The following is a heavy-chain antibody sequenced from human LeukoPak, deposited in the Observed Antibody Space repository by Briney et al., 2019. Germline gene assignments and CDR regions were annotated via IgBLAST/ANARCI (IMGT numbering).Heavy chain of an antibody. J-gene: IGHJ3*01. CDR3: AGVRAGGNRAFDV. CDR1: GFTFSSYW. CDR2: IDPDASAS. Sequence: GGSLRLSCAASGFTFSSYWMHWVRQVPGEGLVWVSRIDPDASASTYADSVKGRFTIPRDNAKNTLWLQMNSLRADDTAVYYCAGVRAGGNRAFDVWGQGTVVAVSS. V-gene: IGHV3-74*01. D-gene: IGHD4-23*01.